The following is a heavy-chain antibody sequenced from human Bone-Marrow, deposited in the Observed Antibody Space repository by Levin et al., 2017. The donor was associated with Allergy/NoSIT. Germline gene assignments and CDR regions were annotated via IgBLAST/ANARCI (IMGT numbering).Heavy chain of an antibody. CDR1: GFTVSSNY. D-gene: IGHD4-17*01. CDR2: IYSGDST. J-gene: IGHJ4*02. CDR3: ARQFSDYGAYWLDY. V-gene: IGHV3-53*01. Sequence: GGSLRLSCATSGFTVSSNYMSWVRQAPGKGLEWISIIYSGDSTYYANSVKGRFTISRHNSKNTLYLQMNSLRPEDTAVYFCARQFSDYGAYWLDYWGQGTLVTVSS.